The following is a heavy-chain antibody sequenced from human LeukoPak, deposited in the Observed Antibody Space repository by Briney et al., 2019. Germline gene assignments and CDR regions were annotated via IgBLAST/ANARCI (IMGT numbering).Heavy chain of an antibody. Sequence: GGSLRLSCAASGFTFSNYWMSWVRQAPGKGLEGVANIKQDGSAENYVDSVKGRFTISRDNAKHSLYLQMNSLRADDTAVYYCARYSDSSGWFDPWGQGTLVTVSS. J-gene: IGHJ5*02. V-gene: IGHV3-7*01. CDR1: GFTFSNYW. D-gene: IGHD6-6*01. CDR3: ARYSDSSGWFDP. CDR2: IKQDGSAE.